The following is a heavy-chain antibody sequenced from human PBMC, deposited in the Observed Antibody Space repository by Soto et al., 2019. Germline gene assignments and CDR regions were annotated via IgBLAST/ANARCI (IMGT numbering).Heavy chain of an antibody. D-gene: IGHD6-19*01. CDR1: GFTFSSYA. J-gene: IGHJ5*02. CDR2: ISGSGGST. CDR3: AKDPKPHSSAWNWFDP. Sequence: EVQLLESGGGLVQPGGSLRLSCAASGFTFSSYAMSWVRQAPGKGLEWVSAISGSGGSTYYADSVKGRFTISRDNSKNTLDLQMNSLRAEDTAVYYCAKDPKPHSSAWNWFDPWGQGTLVTVSS. V-gene: IGHV3-23*01.